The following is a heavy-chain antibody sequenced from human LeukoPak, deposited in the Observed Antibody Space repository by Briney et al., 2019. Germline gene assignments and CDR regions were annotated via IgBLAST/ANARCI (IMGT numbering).Heavy chain of an antibody. CDR1: GFTFSSSG. D-gene: IGHD3-22*01. CDR2: IDYDGRNA. CDR3: SIFEITLIVVLNS. V-gene: IGHV3-30*02. J-gene: IGHJ4*02. Sequence: GGSLRLSCAASGFTFSSSGMHWVRQAPGRGLEWVAFIDYDGRNAFYADSVKGRFTISRDNSKNTLYLQMNSLRPEDTAIYYCSIFEITLIVVLNSWGQGTLVTVSS.